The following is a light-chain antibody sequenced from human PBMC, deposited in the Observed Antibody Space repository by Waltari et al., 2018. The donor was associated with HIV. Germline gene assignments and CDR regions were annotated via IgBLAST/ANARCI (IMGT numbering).Light chain of an antibody. J-gene: IGKJ5*01. CDR1: QSVLYSSNNKNY. CDR2: WAS. V-gene: IGKV4-1*01. Sequence: DIVMTQSPDSLAVSLGERATINCKSSQSVLYSSNNKNYLAWYQQKPGQPPNLLISWASTREPGVTDRFSGSGSGTDFTLTISSLQAEDVAVYYCQQYYTTPITFGQGTRLEIK. CDR3: QQYYTTPIT.